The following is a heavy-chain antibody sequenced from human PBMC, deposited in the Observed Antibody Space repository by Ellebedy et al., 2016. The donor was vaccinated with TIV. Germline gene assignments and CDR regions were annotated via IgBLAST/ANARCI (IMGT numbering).Heavy chain of an antibody. Sequence: MPSETLSLTCAVYGGSFSGYYWSWIRQPPGKGLEWIGEINNSGHSHYNPSLKSRVIISLDTSMNQFSLKLSSVTAADTAVYYCARLYGSGSYYKYWGQGTLVTVSS. CDR3: ARLYGSGSYYKY. J-gene: IGHJ4*02. V-gene: IGHV4-34*01. CDR2: INNSGHS. CDR1: GGSFSGYY. D-gene: IGHD3-10*01.